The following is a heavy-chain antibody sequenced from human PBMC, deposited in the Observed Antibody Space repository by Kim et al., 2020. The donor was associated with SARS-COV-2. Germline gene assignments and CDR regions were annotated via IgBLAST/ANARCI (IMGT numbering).Heavy chain of an antibody. CDR2: INHSGST. Sequence: SETLSLTCAVYGGSFSGYYWSWIRQPPGKGLEWIGEINHSGSTNYNPSLKSRVTISVDTSKNQFSLKLSSVTAADTAVYYCARGYGGVPYFDYWGQGTLVTVSS. CDR3: ARGYGGVPYFDY. CDR1: GGSFSGYY. V-gene: IGHV4-34*01. D-gene: IGHD4-17*01. J-gene: IGHJ4*02.